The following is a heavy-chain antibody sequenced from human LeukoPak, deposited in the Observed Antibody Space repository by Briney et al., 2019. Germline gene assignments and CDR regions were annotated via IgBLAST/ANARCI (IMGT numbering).Heavy chain of an antibody. CDR3: ARGDDFSGDH. D-gene: IGHD1-1*01. CDR2: IHPEGNEK. Sequence: GGSLRLSCAISGFTFSNFWMSWVRQAPGRGLEWVANIHPEGNEKYHVESVKGRFTISRDNTKNLLFLQMNGLRVEDTAVYYCARGDDFSGDHWGQGTLVTVSS. CDR1: GFTFSNFW. V-gene: IGHV3-7*04. J-gene: IGHJ4*02.